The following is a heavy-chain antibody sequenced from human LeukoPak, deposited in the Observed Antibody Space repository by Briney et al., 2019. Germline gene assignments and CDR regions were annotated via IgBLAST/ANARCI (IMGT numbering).Heavy chain of an antibody. CDR3: ARVSGSGTALDAFDI. Sequence: PSETLSLTCAVSGYSISSGHYWGWIRQPPGKGLDWIGSMYHSGSTYFNPSLKSRVTISVDTSKNQFSLTLSSVTAADTAVYFSARVSGSGTALDAFDIWGQGTMVIVSS. D-gene: IGHD1-1*01. J-gene: IGHJ3*02. CDR2: MYHSGST. CDR1: GYSISSGHY. V-gene: IGHV4-38-2*01.